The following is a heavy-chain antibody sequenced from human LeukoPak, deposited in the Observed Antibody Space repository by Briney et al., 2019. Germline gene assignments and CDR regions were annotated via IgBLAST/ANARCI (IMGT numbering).Heavy chain of an antibody. J-gene: IGHJ5*02. CDR1: GFTFSSYS. Sequence: GGSLRLSCAASGFTFSSYSMNWVRQAPGKGLEWVSYISSSSSTIYYADSVKGRFTISRDNAKNSLYLQTNSLRAEDTAVYYCASTNYDISSWGQGTLVTVSS. CDR3: ASTNYDISS. CDR2: ISSSSSTI. D-gene: IGHD3-9*01. V-gene: IGHV3-48*01.